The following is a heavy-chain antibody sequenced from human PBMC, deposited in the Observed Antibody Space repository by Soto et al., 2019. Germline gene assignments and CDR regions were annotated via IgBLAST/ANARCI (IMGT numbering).Heavy chain of an antibody. D-gene: IGHD3-10*01. CDR1: GGTFNTYT. CDR2: IMPLYAKP. V-gene: IGHV1-69*01. J-gene: IGHJ6*02. Sequence: QVQLVQSGAEVNKPGSSVKVSCKASGGTFNTYTISWVRQVPGQGLEWMGGIMPLYAKPTYAQTFQGRLMIAADEHTHTVYMALSSLRSEDTALYYCASLNKWSSGDGRIDVWGRGTAVSVSS. CDR3: ASLNKWSSGDGRIDV.